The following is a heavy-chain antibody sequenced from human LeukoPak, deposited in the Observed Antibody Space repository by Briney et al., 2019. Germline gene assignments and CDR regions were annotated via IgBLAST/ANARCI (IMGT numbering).Heavy chain of an antibody. CDR2: IIPIFGTA. V-gene: IGHV1-69*13. CDR3: ASGDSSGWYAYY. D-gene: IGHD6-19*01. J-gene: IGHJ4*02. CDR1: GGTFSSYA. Sequence: SVKVSCKASGGTFSSYAISWVRQAPGQGLEWMGGIIPIFGTANYAQKFQGRVTITADESTSTAYMELSSLRSEDTAVYYCASGDSSGWYAYYWGQGALVTVSS.